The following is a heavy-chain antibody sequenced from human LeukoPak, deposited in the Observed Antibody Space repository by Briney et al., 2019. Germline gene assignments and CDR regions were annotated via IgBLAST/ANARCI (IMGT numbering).Heavy chain of an antibody. D-gene: IGHD3-22*01. CDR2: LIPIFATA. CDR3: ARGANYYASSGYPY. CDR1: GGTFSSYA. Sequence: GASVNVSCKASGGTFSSYAISWVREAPGQGLEWMGGLIPIFATASYAQKFQSRVTITAVASTSTAYMELSSLRSENTAVYYCARGANYYASSGYPYWGQGTLVPVSS. V-gene: IGHV1-69*13. J-gene: IGHJ4*02.